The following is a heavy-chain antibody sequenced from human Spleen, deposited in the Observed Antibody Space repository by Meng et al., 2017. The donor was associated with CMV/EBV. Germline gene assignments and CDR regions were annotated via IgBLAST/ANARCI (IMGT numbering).Heavy chain of an antibody. CDR1: GFTFDDYG. V-gene: IGHV3-20*04. J-gene: IGHJ6*02. D-gene: IGHD6-19*01. CDR2: INWNGGST. CDR3: ARDYGSGWSNGMDV. Sequence: GESLKISCAASGFTFDDYGMSWVRQAPGKGLEWVSGINWNGGSTGYADSVKGRFTISRDNAKNSLYLQMNSLRAEDTALYYCARDYGSGWSNGMDVWGQGTTVTVSS.